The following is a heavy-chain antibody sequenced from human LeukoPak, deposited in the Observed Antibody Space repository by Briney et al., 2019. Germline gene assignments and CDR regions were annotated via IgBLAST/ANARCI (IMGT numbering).Heavy chain of an antibody. Sequence: SETLSLTCTVSGGSISSYYWSWIRQPAGKGLELIVRVYTRGSTNYNPSLKSRFTMSVATSKDWFSLKLSSVTAADTAGYCCARDVMGWVFDYWGQETRVSVP. CDR2: VYTRGST. V-gene: IGHV4-4*07. CDR3: ARDVMGWVFDY. D-gene: IGHD1-26*01. J-gene: IGHJ4*02. CDR1: GGSISSYY.